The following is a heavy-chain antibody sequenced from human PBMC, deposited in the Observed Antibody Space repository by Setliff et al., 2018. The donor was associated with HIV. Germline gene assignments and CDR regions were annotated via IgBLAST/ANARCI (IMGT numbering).Heavy chain of an antibody. D-gene: IGHD6-6*01. CDR3: ARDFYSSTSGAVPD. J-gene: IGHJ6*02. CDR2: INNDVNSI. Sequence: GGSLRLSCAASGFTFSTYWMHWVRQAPGKGLVWVARINNDVNSIRYADSVKGRFTISRDNSKNTLYLQMNNLRVEDTAVYYCARDFYSSTSGAVPDWGQGTAVTVSS. CDR1: GFTFSTYW. V-gene: IGHV3-74*01.